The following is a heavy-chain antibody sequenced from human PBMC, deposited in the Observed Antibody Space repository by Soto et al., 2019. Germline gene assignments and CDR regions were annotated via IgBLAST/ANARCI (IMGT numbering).Heavy chain of an antibody. J-gene: IGHJ6*03. Sequence: SQTLSLTCAISGDSVSSNSAGWNWIRQTPSRGLEWLGRTYYRSKWYFNYAVSVESRIPINPDTSKNQFSLQLSSVTPDDTAVYYCARGSWDDVSGHYYMDVWGKGTTVTVSS. V-gene: IGHV6-1*01. CDR2: TYYRSKWYF. D-gene: IGHD1-1*01. CDR3: ARGSWDDVSGHYYMDV. CDR1: GDSVSSNSAG.